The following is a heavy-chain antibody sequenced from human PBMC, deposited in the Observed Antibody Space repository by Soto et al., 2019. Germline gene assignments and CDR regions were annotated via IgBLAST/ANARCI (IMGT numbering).Heavy chain of an antibody. D-gene: IGHD3-22*01. Sequence: GASVKVSFKASGGTFSSYAISWLRQAPGQGLEWMGGIIPIFGTANYAQKFQGRVTITADESTSTAYMELSSLRSEDTAVYYCARDIRNYYDSSGYSAFDYWGQGTLVTVS. J-gene: IGHJ4*02. CDR1: GGTFSSYA. V-gene: IGHV1-69*13. CDR2: IIPIFGTA. CDR3: ARDIRNYYDSSGYSAFDY.